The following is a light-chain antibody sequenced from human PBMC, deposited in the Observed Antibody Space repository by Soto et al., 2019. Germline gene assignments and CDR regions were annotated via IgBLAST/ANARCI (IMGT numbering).Light chain of an antibody. J-gene: IGKJ1*01. CDR2: GAS. V-gene: IGKV3-20*01. CDR1: QSVSNNY. CDR3: QHYNSYSEA. Sequence: EIVCTQSPGTLSLSPGKRATPSSRASQSVSNNYLAWYQQKPGQAPSLLIFGASTRATGVPARFSGSGSGTEFTLTISSLQPDDFATYYCQHYNSYSEAVGQGTKVDIK.